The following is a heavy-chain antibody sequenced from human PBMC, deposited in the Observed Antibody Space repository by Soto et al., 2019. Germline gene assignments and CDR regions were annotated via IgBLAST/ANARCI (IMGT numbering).Heavy chain of an antibody. CDR3: ARDLSSPGDFCYDAFDV. CDR2: IKRDGTVT. V-gene: IGHV3-7*04. Sequence: EVQLVESGGGLVQPGESLRLSCAASGFTFSAFWMTWLRQAPGKGLEWVANIKRDGTVTHYGDSVEGRCTLSRDNAQNSLFLQLNSLRPEDTAMYYCARDLSSPGDFCYDAFDVWGQGTFVTVSS. J-gene: IGHJ3*01. CDR1: GFTFSAFW. D-gene: IGHD2-21*02.